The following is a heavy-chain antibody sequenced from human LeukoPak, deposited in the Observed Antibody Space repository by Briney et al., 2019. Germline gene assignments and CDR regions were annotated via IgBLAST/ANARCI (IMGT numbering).Heavy chain of an antibody. CDR2: INHSGST. V-gene: IGHV4-34*01. CDR1: GGSFSGYY. D-gene: IGHD3-3*01. J-gene: IGHJ5*02. CDR3: ARQYFWSGYLGGPNWFDP. Sequence: SETLSLTCAVYGGSFSGYYWSWIRQPPGKGLEWIGEINHSGSTNYNPSLKSRVTISVDTSKNQFSLKLSSVTAADTAVYYCARQYFWSGYLGGPNWFDPWGQGTLVTVSS.